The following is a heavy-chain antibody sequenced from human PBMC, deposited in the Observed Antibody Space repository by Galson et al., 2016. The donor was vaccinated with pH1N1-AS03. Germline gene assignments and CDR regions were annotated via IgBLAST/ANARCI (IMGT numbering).Heavy chain of an antibody. CDR1: GYNFRSYV. Sequence: SVKVSCKASGYNFRSYVIHWVRQAPGQGLEWMGWINTGNANTKYSEDFQGRVTFTRDTSASTVYMELSSLRSEDMAVFYCARAGLASYGMDVWGQGTTVIVSS. V-gene: IGHV1-3*03. D-gene: IGHD3/OR15-3a*01. CDR3: ARAGLASYGMDV. J-gene: IGHJ6*02. CDR2: INTGNANT.